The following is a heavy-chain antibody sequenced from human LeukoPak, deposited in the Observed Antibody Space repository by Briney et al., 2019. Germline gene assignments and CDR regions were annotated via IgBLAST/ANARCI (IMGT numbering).Heavy chain of an antibody. CDR1: GFTFRNYV. CDR3: AREGYYGSGSPPSLYFDY. CDR2: TSSDLNVK. J-gene: IGHJ4*02. V-gene: IGHV3-30-3*01. Sequence: GGSLRLSCAASGFTFRNYVIHWVRQAPGKGLEWVAVTSSDLNVKLYADSVKGRFTISRDNSRSTLYLQKNSLRPEDTAIYYCAREGYYGSGSPPSLYFDYWGQGTLVTVSS. D-gene: IGHD3-10*01.